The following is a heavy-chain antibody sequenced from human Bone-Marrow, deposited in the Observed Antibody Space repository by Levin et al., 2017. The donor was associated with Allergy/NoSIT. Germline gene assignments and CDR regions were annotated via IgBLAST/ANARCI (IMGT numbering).Heavy chain of an antibody. V-gene: IGHV3-49*03. CDR1: GFTFGDYA. CDR3: TRDPIWGYSYGFSPRSDI. CDR2: IRSKAYGGTT. D-gene: IGHD5-18*01. Sequence: GGSLRLSCTASGFTFGDYAMSWFRQAPGKGLEWVGFIRSKAYGGTTEYAASVKGRFTISRDDSKSIAYLQMNSLKTEDTAVYYCTRDPIWGYSYGFSPRSDIWGQGTLVTVSS. J-gene: IGHJ4*02.